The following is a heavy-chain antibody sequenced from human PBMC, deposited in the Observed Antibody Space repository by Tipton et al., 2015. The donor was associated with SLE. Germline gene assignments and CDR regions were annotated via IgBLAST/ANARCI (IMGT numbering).Heavy chain of an antibody. CDR2: IYHSGST. CDR1: GGSISSYY. D-gene: IGHD1-14*01. Sequence: GLVKPSETLSLTCTVSGGSISSYYWNWIRQPPGKGLEWIGYIYHSGSTNYNPSLKSRVITSVDTSKNQFSLKLSSVTAADTAVYYCVRGGNQPLYAFDIWGQGTMVTVSS. J-gene: IGHJ3*02. CDR3: VRGGNQPLYAFDI. V-gene: IGHV4-59*01.